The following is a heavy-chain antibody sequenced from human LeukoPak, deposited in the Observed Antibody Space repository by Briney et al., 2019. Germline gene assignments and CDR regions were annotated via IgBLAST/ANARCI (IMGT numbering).Heavy chain of an antibody. V-gene: IGHV3-21*01. CDR1: GFTFSSYS. CDR2: ISSSSSYI. J-gene: IGHJ4*02. D-gene: IGHD6-19*01. Sequence: GGSLRLSCAASGFTFSSYSMTWVRQAPGKGLEWVSSISSSSSYIYYADSVKGRFTISRDNAKNSLYLQMNSLRAEDTAVYYCARVDEQWLVQGDFRFDYWGQGTLVTVSS. CDR3: ARVDEQWLVQGDFRFDY.